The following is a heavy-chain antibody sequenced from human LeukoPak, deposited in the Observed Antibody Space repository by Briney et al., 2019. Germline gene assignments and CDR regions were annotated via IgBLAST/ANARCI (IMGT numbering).Heavy chain of an antibody. CDR3: ASSIYYSSGRTSFDY. Sequence: ASVKVSCKASGYTFSNYYMHWVRQAPGQGLEWMGIINPGAGSTTYAQKFQGRVTMTRDTSTSTVYMELSSLKSEDTAVYYCASSIYYSSGRTSFDYWGQGTLVTVSS. V-gene: IGHV1-46*01. CDR1: GYTFSNYY. J-gene: IGHJ4*02. D-gene: IGHD6-19*01. CDR2: INPGAGST.